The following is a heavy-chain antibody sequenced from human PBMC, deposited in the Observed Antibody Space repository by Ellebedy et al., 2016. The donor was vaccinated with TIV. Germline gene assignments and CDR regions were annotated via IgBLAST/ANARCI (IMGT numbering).Heavy chain of an antibody. CDR1: GITFSSYW. CDR3: AREGMVAATDL. D-gene: IGHD2-15*01. Sequence: GESLKISCAASGITFSSYWMHWVRQVPGKGLVWASRINRDGSSTSYADSVKGRFTMSRDNAKNTLFLQMNSLRVEDTAAYYCAREGMVAATDLWGQGTLVSVSS. CDR2: INRDGSST. V-gene: IGHV3-74*01. J-gene: IGHJ5*02.